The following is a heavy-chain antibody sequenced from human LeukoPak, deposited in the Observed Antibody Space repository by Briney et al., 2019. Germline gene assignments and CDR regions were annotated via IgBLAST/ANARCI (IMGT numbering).Heavy chain of an antibody. CDR2: IYYSGST. V-gene: IGHV4-39*07. J-gene: IGHJ4*02. CDR3: ARNDVDTRGTGVLGYFDY. Sequence: PSETLSLTCTVSGGSISSSSYYWGWIRQPPGKGLEWIGSIYYSGSTYYNPSLKSRVTISVDTSKNQFSLKLSSVTAADTAVYYRARNDVDTRGTGVLGYFDYWGQGTLVTVSS. CDR1: GGSISSSSYY. D-gene: IGHD5-18*01.